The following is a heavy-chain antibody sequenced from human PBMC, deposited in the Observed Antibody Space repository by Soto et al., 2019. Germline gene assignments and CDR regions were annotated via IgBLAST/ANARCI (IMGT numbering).Heavy chain of an antibody. V-gene: IGHV1-18*01. CDR2: ISGYNGKT. CDR3: AREGDVPYYYYGMDV. J-gene: IGHJ6*02. CDR1: GYTFTSYG. Sequence: QVQLVQSGGEVRKPGASVTVSCKATGYTFTSYGISWVRQAPGQGLEWMGWISGYNGKTNYAQKVQDRVTMTTDTSTSTVYWELRSLRFDDTAVYYCAREGDVPYYYYGMDVWGQGTTVTVSS. D-gene: IGHD2-21*02.